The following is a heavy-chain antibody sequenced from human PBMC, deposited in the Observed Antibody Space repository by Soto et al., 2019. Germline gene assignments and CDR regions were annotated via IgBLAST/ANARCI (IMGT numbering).Heavy chain of an antibody. CDR2: ISGYNGNT. Sequence: ASVKVSCKASGYTFTSSYISWVRQAPGQGLEWMGWISGYNGNTNYAQKLQGRVTMTTDTSTSTAYMELRSLRSEDTAVYYCASSYSNYALIDYYYYGMDVWGQGTTVTVSS. D-gene: IGHD4-4*01. CDR1: GYTFTSSY. V-gene: IGHV1-18*01. CDR3: ASSYSNYALIDYYYYGMDV. J-gene: IGHJ6*02.